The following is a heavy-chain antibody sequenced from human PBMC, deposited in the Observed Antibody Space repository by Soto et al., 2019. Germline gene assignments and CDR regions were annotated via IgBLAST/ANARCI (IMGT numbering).Heavy chain of an antibody. CDR2: VSGSGSNT. V-gene: IGHV3-23*01. CDR1: GFTFKNYD. CDR3: AKGGLNSFDS. Sequence: GGSLRLSCAASGFTFKNYDMAWVRQAPGKGLQWVSTVSGSGSNTYYADSVKGRFTISRDNSKNTLYLQMNSLRAEDSALYYCAKGGLNSFDSWGQGTLVTVSS. J-gene: IGHJ4*02.